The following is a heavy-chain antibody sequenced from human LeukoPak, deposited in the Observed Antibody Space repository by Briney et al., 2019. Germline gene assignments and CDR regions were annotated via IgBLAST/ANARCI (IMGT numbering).Heavy chain of an antibody. CDR1: GYTFTGYY. J-gene: IGHJ6*03. D-gene: IGHD3-3*01. Sequence: ASVKVSCKASGYTFTGYYMHWVRQAPGQGLEWMGRISGYNGDTRYEQTFQGRVTLTIDTSTTTAYMELRSLRSDDTAVYYCARGVLGNGVWSGYYTYYYCYMDVWGKGTTVTVSS. CDR2: ISGYNGDT. CDR3: ARGVLGNGVWSGYYTYYYCYMDV. V-gene: IGHV1-18*04.